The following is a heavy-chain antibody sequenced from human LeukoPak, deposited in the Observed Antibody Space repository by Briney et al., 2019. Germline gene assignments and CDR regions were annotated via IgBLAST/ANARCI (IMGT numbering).Heavy chain of an antibody. D-gene: IGHD2-15*01. J-gene: IGHJ4*02. CDR3: AKVARGRQYYFDY. Sequence: GGSLRLSCAASGFTFSIYAMSWVRQAPGKGLEWVSGISGSGGSTYYADSVKGRFTISRDNSKNTLFLQMNSLRAEDTAVYYCAKVARGRQYYFDYWGQGTLVTVSS. V-gene: IGHV3-23*01. CDR2: ISGSGGST. CDR1: GFTFSIYA.